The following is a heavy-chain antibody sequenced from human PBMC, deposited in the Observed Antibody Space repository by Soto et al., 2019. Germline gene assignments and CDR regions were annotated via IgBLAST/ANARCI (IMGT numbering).Heavy chain of an antibody. J-gene: IGHJ6*02. CDR3: ARETGIAAAGDYYYYGMDV. V-gene: IGHV3-53*01. D-gene: IGHD6-13*01. CDR2: IYSGGST. CDR1: GFTVSSNY. Sequence: EVQLVESGGGLIQPGGSLRLSRAASGFTVSSNYMSWVRQAPGKGLEWVSVIYSGGSTYYADSVKGRFTISRDNSKNTLYLQMNSLRAEDTAVYYCARETGIAAAGDYYYYGMDVWGQGTTVTVSS.